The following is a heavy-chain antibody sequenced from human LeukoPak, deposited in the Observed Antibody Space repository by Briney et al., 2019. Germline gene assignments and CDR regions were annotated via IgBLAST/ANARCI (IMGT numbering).Heavy chain of an antibody. J-gene: IGHJ5*01. D-gene: IGHD2-2*01. CDR3: ARPRSCSSTSCYPQVGWFDP. V-gene: IGHV4-39*01. CDR1: GGSISSSSYY. Sequence: PSETLSLTCTVSGGSISSSSYYWRWIRQPRGKGLEWIGSIYYSGSTYYNPSLKSRVTISVDTSKNQFSLKLSSVTAAATAGKFCARPRSCSSTSCYPQVGWFDPWGQGTTVTVSS. CDR2: IYYSGST.